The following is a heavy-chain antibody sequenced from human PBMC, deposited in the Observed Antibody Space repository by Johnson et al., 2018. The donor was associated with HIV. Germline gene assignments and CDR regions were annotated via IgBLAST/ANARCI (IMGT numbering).Heavy chain of an antibody. J-gene: IGHJ3*02. CDR3: ARARRVRGVIIPDAFDI. CDR2: INSDGSST. CDR1: GFTFSSYW. Sequence: VQLVESGGGLVQPGGSLRLSCAASGFTFSSYWMHWVRQAPGKGLVWVSRINSDGSSTSYADSVKGRFTISRDNAKNTLYLQMNSLRAEDTAVYYCARARRVRGVIIPDAFDIWGQGTMVTVSS. D-gene: IGHD3-10*01. V-gene: IGHV3-74*01.